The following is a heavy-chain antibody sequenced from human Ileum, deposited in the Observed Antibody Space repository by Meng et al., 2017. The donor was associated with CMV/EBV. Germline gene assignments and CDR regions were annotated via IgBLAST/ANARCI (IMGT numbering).Heavy chain of an antibody. J-gene: IGHJ4*02. V-gene: IGHV3-30*02. CDR2: IRYDGSSP. CDR3: AGTIVGAT. Sequence: GGSLRLSCAASEFAFTGYAMHWVRQAPGKGLEWVAFIRYDGSSPYYADSVKGRFIISRDNSKNTLYLQMNSLRAEDTAVYYCAGTIVGATWGQGTLVTVSS. D-gene: IGHD1-26*01. CDR1: EFAFTGYA.